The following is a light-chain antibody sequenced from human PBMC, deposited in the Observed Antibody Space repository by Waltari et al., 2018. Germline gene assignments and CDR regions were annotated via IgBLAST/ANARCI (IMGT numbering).Light chain of an antibody. J-gene: IGKJ2*01. CDR3: QLYDISPMYT. Sequence: EIVLTQSPRNLSLSPGERATLSCRASQIVSSSYLAWYQLKPGQAPRLLIFGATSRAGCTPDRFSGRGSGTDFTLTISRLEPEDFAVYYCQLYDISPMYTFGQGTNRQIK. V-gene: IGKV3-20*01. CDR2: GAT. CDR1: QIVSSSY.